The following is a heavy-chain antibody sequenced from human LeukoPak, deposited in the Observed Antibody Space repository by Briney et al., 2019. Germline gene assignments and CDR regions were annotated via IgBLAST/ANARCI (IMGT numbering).Heavy chain of an antibody. V-gene: IGHV1-2*02. CDR1: GYTFTGYY. D-gene: IGHD3-9*01. Sequence: ASVKVSCKASGYTFTGYYMHWVRQAPGQGLEWMGWINPNSGGTNYAQKFQGRVTMTWDKSISTAYMELSSLRSEDTAVYYCARGPLRYFDWLLPYYFDYWGQGTLVTVSS. CDR3: ARGPLRYFDWLLPYYFDY. J-gene: IGHJ4*02. CDR2: INPNSGGT.